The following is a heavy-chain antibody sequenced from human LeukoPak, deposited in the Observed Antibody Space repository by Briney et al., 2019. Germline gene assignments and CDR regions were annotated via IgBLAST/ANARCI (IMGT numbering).Heavy chain of an antibody. J-gene: IGHJ4*02. Sequence: GGSLRLSCAASGLTFRSYAMTWVRQAPGKGLEWVSAISSGTGSYIYYADSVRGRFTISRDTSKNTLSLQMNSLRAEDTAVYYCAKDMGDDGSYYLDYWGQGTLVTVSS. V-gene: IGHV3-23*01. CDR1: GLTFRSYA. D-gene: IGHD1-26*01. CDR3: AKDMGDDGSYYLDY. CDR2: ISSGTGSYI.